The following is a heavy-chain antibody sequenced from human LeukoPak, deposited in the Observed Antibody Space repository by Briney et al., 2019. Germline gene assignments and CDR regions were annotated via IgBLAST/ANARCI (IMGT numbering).Heavy chain of an antibody. D-gene: IGHD2-2*01. Sequence: GGSLRLSCAASGFTFSSYSMNWVRQAPGKGLEWVSSISSSSSYIYYEDSVKGRFAISRDNAKNSLYLQMNSLRAEDTAVNDCARSGYQLLFKAPPLDDYRGQGTLVTVSS. CDR1: GFTFSSYS. CDR2: ISSSSSYI. J-gene: IGHJ4*02. CDR3: ARSGYQLLFKAPPLDDY. V-gene: IGHV3-21*01.